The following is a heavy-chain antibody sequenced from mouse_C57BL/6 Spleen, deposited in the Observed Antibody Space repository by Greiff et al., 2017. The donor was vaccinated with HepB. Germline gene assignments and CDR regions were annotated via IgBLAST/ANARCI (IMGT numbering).Heavy chain of an antibody. CDR2: INPGSGGT. CDR1: GYAFTNYL. J-gene: IGHJ2*01. CDR3: VRFRWDGGYYFDY. Sequence: QVQLKQSGAELVRPGTSVKVSCKASGYAFTNYLIEWVKQRPGQGLEWIGVINPGSGGTNYNEKFKGKATLTADKSSSTAYMQLSSLTSEDSAVYFCVRFRWDGGYYFDYWGQGTTLTVSS. D-gene: IGHD4-1*01. V-gene: IGHV1-54*01.